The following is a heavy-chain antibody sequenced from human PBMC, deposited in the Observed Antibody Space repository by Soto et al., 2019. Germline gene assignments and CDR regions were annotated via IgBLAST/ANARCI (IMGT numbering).Heavy chain of an antibody. Sequence: PSETLSLTCTASGASVSSGSYYGSWIRQPPGKGLEWIGYIYYSGSTNYNPSLKNRVTISVDTSKNQFSLKLSSVTAADTAVYYCARVLISTSGPRNIVGATTGTPDYWGQGTLVTVSS. CDR3: ARVLISTSGPRNIVGATTGTPDY. CDR2: IYYSGST. D-gene: IGHD1-26*01. J-gene: IGHJ4*02. V-gene: IGHV4-61*01. CDR1: GASVSSGSYY.